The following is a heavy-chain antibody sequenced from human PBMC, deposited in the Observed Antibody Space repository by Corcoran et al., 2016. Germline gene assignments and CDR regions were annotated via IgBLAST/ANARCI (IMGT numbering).Heavy chain of an antibody. CDR2: IYHSGST. CDR1: GYSISSGYY. V-gene: IGHV4-38-2*02. CDR3: ARGHPGIVGAIYYFGY. D-gene: IGHD1-26*01. Sequence: QVQLQESGPGLVKPSETLSLTCTVSGYSISSGYYWGWIRQPPGKGLEWIGSIYHSGSTYYNPSLKSRVTISVDTSKNQFSLKLSSVTAADTAVYYCARGHPGIVGAIYYFGYWGQGTLVTVSS. J-gene: IGHJ4*02.